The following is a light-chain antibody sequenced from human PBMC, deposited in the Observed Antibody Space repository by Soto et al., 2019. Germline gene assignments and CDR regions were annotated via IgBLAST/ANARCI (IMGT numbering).Light chain of an antibody. J-gene: IGLJ3*02. CDR3: CSNAGSYSWV. Sequence: QSVLTQPASVSGSPGQSITISCTGTSSDVGSYTLVSWYQQHPGEAPKLIIYEGSKRPSGVSNRFSGSKSVNTASLTISGLRAEDEADYYCCSNAGSYSWVFGGGTKVTVL. CDR2: EGS. CDR1: SSDVGSYTL. V-gene: IGLV2-23*01.